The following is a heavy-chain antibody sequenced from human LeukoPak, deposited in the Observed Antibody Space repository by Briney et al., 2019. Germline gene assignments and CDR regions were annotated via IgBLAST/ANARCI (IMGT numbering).Heavy chain of an antibody. Sequence: PSETLSLTCTVSGGSISSSSYYWGWIRQPPGKGLEWIGEINHSGSTNYNPSLKSRVTISVDTSKNQFSLKLSSVTAADTAVYYCAGGRERLWFRDLSGVDFDYWGQGTLVTVSS. CDR2: INHSGST. D-gene: IGHD3-10*01. V-gene: IGHV4-39*07. CDR1: GGSISSSSYY. CDR3: AGGRERLWFRDLSGVDFDY. J-gene: IGHJ4*02.